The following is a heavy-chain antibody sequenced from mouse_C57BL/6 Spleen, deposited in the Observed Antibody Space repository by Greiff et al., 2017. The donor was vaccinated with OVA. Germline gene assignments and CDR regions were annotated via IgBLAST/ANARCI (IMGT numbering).Heavy chain of an antibody. CDR3: ARRRGYDDGFAY. Sequence: QVQLQQPGAELVKPGASVKLSCKASGYTFTSYWMQWVKQRPGQGLEWIGEIDPSDSYTNYNQKFKGKAILTVDTSSSTAYMQLSSLTSEDSAVYYCARRRGYDDGFAYWGQGTLVTVSA. V-gene: IGHV1-50*01. J-gene: IGHJ3*01. CDR2: IDPSDSYT. CDR1: GYTFTSYW. D-gene: IGHD2-2*01.